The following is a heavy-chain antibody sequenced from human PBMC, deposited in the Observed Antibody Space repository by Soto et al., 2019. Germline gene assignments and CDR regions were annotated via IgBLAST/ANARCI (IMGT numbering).Heavy chain of an antibody. D-gene: IGHD3-16*01. CDR1: GFTVSTKY. CDR3: ARDPWAADY. CDR2: IYRGGST. J-gene: IGHJ4*02. Sequence: EVQLVESGGGLVQPGGSLRLSCAASGFTVSTKYMSWVRQAPGKGLEWGSVIYRGGSTFYAASVRGRFTISRDNSKNTVNLQLTRLRAEDTAVSYCARDPWAADYWGQGILVTVSS. V-gene: IGHV3-66*01.